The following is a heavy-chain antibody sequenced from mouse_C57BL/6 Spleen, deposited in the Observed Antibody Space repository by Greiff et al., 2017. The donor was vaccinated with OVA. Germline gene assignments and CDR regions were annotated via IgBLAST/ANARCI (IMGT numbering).Heavy chain of an antibody. CDR1: GYAFTNYL. V-gene: IGHV1-54*01. CDR2: INPGSGGT. Sequence: VQLVESGAELVRPGTSVKVSCKASGYAFTNYLIEWVKQRPGQGLEWIGVINPGSGGTNYNEKFKGKATLTADKSSSTAYMQLSSLTSEDSAVYFCAAGYAMDYWGQGTSVTVSS. CDR3: AAGYAMDY. J-gene: IGHJ4*01.